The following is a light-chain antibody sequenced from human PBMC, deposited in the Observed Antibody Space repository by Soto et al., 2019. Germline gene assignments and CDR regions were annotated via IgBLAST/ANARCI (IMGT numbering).Light chain of an antibody. CDR2: GAS. CDR3: EEYGASAGT. V-gene: IGKV3-20*01. J-gene: IGKJ1*01. CDR1: QSVSSSY. Sequence: VWMPSARKMSLSREERDTVCCRAIQSVSSSYLAWYQQKPGQAPRLLIYGASSRATGIPDRFSGSGHGTEFALGLRTLESDYSAVYYCEEYGASAGTVAEGTKVDIK.